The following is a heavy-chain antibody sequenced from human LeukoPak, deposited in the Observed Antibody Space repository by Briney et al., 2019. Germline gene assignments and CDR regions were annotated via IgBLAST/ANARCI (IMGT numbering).Heavy chain of an antibody. CDR3: ARCRRYTTGWCNWLDP. V-gene: IGHV4-39*07. J-gene: IGHJ5*02. CDR1: GGSISSSSYY. Sequence: PSETLSLTCTVSGGSISSSSYYWGWIRQPPGKGLEWIGSIYYSGSTYYNPSLKSRVTISVDTSKNQFSLKLSSVTAADTAVYFCARCRRYTTGWCNWLDPWGQGTQVTVSS. D-gene: IGHD6-19*01. CDR2: IYYSGST.